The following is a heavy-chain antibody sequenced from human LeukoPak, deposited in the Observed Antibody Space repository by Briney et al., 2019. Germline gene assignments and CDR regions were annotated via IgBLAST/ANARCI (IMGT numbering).Heavy chain of an antibody. D-gene: IGHD2-15*01. Sequence: GGSLRLSCAASGFTFSTYEMNWVRQAPGKGLEWLPYISSSAGTSYSADSVKGRFTISRDNSKNTLYLQMNSLRAEDTAIYYCAKNGDRGAYCTGGTCYPYFYYYMDVWGKGTTVTI. CDR1: GFTFSTYE. V-gene: IGHV3-23*01. CDR2: ISSSAGTS. CDR3: AKNGDRGAYCTGGTCYPYFYYYMDV. J-gene: IGHJ6*03.